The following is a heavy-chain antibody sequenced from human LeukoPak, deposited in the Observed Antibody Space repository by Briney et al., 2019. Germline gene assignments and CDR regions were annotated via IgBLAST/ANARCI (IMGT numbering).Heavy chain of an antibody. J-gene: IGHJ6*02. D-gene: IGHD3-3*01. Sequence: PGGSLRLSCAASGFTFSSYSMNWVRQAPGKGLEWIGEINHSGSTNYNPSLKSRVTISVDTSKNQFSLKLSSVTAADTAVYYCARGPKILKKRYYDFPYYYYGMDVWGQGTTVTVSS. CDR1: GFTFSSYS. V-gene: IGHV4-34*01. CDR2: INHSGST. CDR3: ARGPKILKKRYYDFPYYYYGMDV.